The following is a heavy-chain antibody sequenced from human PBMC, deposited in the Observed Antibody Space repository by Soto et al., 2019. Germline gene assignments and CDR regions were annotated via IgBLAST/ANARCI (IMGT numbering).Heavy chain of an antibody. CDR2: VKSKSDGGTT. Sequence: EVQLVESGGGLVKPGGSLRLSCAASGFTFSNALMTWVRQAPGKGLEWVGRVKSKSDGGTTDYAAPVKGRFTISRDDSANTLSLQMNSLRAEDTGMYYFTTSSTERDYWGPGTLVPVYS. CDR1: GFTFSNAL. CDR3: TTSSTERDY. V-gene: IGHV3-15*01. J-gene: IGHJ4*01. D-gene: IGHD4-17*01.